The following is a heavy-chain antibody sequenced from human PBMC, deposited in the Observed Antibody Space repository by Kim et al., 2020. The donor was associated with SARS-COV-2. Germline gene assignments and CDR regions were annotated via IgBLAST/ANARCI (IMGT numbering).Heavy chain of an antibody. CDR2: ISSTSNYI. V-gene: IGHV3-21*01. CDR1: GFTFSTSS. D-gene: IGHD3-22*01. CDR3: ARETRNYYDRSGYYPYYFDY. J-gene: IGHJ4*02. Sequence: GGSLRLSCSASGFTFSTSSMNSVRQAPGKGLEWVSSISSTSNYIYYIDSVKGRFTISRDNAKNSLYLQMNSLRAEDTAVYYCARETRNYYDRSGYYPYYFDYWGQGTLVTVSS.